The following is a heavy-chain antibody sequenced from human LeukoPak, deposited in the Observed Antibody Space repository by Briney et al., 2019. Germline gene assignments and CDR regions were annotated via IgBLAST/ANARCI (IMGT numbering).Heavy chain of an antibody. CDR2: IYHSGST. Sequence: PSETLSLTCTVSGYSISSGYYWGWIRQPPGKGLEWIGSIYHSGSTYYNPSLKSRVTISVDTSKNQFSLKLSSVTAADTAVYYCARVTQRVVGIAAAGRDWGQGTLVTVSS. CDR3: ARVTQRVVGIAAAGRD. D-gene: IGHD6-13*01. J-gene: IGHJ4*02. V-gene: IGHV4-38-2*02. CDR1: GYSISSGYY.